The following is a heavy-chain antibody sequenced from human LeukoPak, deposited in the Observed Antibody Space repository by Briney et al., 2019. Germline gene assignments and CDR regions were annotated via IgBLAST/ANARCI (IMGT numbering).Heavy chain of an antibody. CDR1: GFTFSSYA. CDR2: ISGSGGST. CDR3: AKEGGSYYYGSGSHVTDDY. J-gene: IGHJ4*02. D-gene: IGHD3-10*01. V-gene: IGHV3-23*01. Sequence: GGSLRLSCAASGFTFSSYAMSWVRQAPGKGLEWVSAISGSGGSTHYADSVKGRFTISRDNSKNTLYLQMNSLRAEDTAVYYCAKEGGSYYYGSGSHVTDDYWGQGTLVTVSS.